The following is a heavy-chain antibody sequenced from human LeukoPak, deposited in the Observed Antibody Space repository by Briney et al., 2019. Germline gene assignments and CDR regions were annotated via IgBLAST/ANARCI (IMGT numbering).Heavy chain of an antibody. Sequence: PGGSLRLSCAASGLTFSSYAMSWVRQAPGKGLEWVSAISGSGGSTYYADSVKGRFTITRDDSKNTLCLQMNSLRAEDTAVYYCAKVSSSGWYIRLGAFDIWGQGTMVTVSS. CDR3: AKVSSSGWYIRLGAFDI. V-gene: IGHV3-23*01. CDR2: ISGSGGST. CDR1: GLTFSSYA. D-gene: IGHD6-19*01. J-gene: IGHJ3*02.